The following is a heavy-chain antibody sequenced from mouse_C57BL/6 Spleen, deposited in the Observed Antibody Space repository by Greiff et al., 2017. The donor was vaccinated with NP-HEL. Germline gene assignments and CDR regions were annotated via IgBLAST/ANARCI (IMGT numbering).Heavy chain of an antibody. J-gene: IGHJ3*01. CDR2: ISSGGSYT. CDR3: ARHDYDYDDGFAY. D-gene: IGHD2-4*01. Sequence: EVQRVESGGDLVKPGGSLKLSCAASGFTFSSYGMSWVRQTPDKRLEWVATISSGGSYTYYPDSVKGRFTISRDNAKNTLYLQMSSLKSEDTAMYYCARHDYDYDDGFAYWGQGTLVTVSA. V-gene: IGHV5-6*01. CDR1: GFTFSSYG.